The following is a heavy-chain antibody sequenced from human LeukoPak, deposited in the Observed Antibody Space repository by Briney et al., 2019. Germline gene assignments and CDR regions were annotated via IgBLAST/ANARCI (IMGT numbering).Heavy chain of an antibody. CDR3: ARVARTTMDLYFDY. CDR1: GGSISSSSYY. CDR2: IYYSGST. D-gene: IGHD5-18*01. Sequence: SETLSLTCTASGGSISSSSYYWGWIRQPPGKGLEWIGYIYYSGSTNYNPSLKSRVTISVDTSKNQFSLKLSSVSAADTAIYYCARVARTTMDLYFDYWGQGILVTVSS. V-gene: IGHV4-61*05. J-gene: IGHJ4*02.